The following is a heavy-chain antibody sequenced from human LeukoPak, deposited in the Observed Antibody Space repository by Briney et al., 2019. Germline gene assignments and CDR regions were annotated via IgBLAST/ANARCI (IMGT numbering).Heavy chain of an antibody. V-gene: IGHV5-51*01. CDR2: IYPGDSDT. D-gene: IGHD3-22*01. CDR3: ARPGPYYYDSSGYPYSDAFDI. CDR1: GYSFTSYW. J-gene: IGHJ3*02. Sequence: GESLKISCKGSGYSFTSYWIGWVCQMPGKGLEWMRIIYPGDSDTRYSPSFQGQVTISADKSISTAYLQWSSLKASDTAMYYCARPGPYYYDSSGYPYSDAFDIWGQGTMVTVSS.